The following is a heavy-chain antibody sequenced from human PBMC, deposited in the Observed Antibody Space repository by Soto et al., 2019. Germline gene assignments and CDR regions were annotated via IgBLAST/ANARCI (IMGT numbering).Heavy chain of an antibody. V-gene: IGHV4-31*03. CDR1: GGSISSGGYY. J-gene: IGHJ4*02. CDR3: ARGPSGYYDSSGYSLFDY. Sequence: SETLSLTCTVSGGSISSGGYYWSWIRQHPGKGLEWIGYIYCSGSTYYNPSLKSRVTISVDTSKNQFSLKLSSVTAADTAVYYCARGPSGYYDSSGYSLFDYWGQGTLVTVSS. CDR2: IYCSGST. D-gene: IGHD3-22*01.